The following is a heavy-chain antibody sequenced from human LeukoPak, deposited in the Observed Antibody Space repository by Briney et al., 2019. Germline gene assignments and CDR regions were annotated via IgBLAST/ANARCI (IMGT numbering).Heavy chain of an antibody. CDR2: IWYDGSNK. CDR1: GFTFSSYG. D-gene: IGHD3-22*01. CDR3: AKTSGVYDSSGYYFDY. V-gene: IGHV3-33*06. J-gene: IGHJ4*02. Sequence: GRSLRLSCGASGFTFSSYGMHWVRQAPGKGLEWVAVIWYDGSNKYYADSVKGRFTISRDNSKNTLYLQMNSLRAEDTAVYYCAKTSGVYDSSGYYFDYWGQGTLVTVSS.